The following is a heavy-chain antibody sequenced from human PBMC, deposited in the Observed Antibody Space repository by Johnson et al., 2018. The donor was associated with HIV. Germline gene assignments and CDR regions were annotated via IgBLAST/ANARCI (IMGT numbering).Heavy chain of an antibody. J-gene: IGHJ3*02. Sequence: QVQLVESGGGVVQPGRSLRLSCAASGFTFSSYAMHWVRQAPGKGLEWVAVISYDGRNKYYAESVKGRLTLSRDNSKTTLYLQMKSLRAEDTAVYYCAREGPGLSVAGLTDAFDIWGQGTMVTVSS. CDR2: ISYDGRNK. CDR1: GFTFSSYA. CDR3: AREGPGLSVAGLTDAFDI. D-gene: IGHD6-19*01. V-gene: IGHV3-30*04.